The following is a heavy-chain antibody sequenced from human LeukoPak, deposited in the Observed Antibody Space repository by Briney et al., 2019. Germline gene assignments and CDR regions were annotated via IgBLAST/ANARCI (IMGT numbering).Heavy chain of an antibody. V-gene: IGHV4-59*01. D-gene: IGHD3-22*01. CDR3: ARVGYYDSSGYYGAFDI. J-gene: IGHJ3*02. CDR2: IYYSGST. Sequence: SETLSLTCTVPGGSISSYYWSWIRQPPGKGLEWIGYIYYSGSTNYNPSLKSRVTISVDTSKNQFSLKLSSVTAADTAVYYCARVGYYDSSGYYGAFDIWGQGTMVTVSS. CDR1: GGSISSYY.